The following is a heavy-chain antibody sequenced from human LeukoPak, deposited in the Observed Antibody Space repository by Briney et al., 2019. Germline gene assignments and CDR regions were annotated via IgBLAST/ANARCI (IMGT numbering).Heavy chain of an antibody. J-gene: IGHJ3*02. CDR3: ATAPGIVVGTPDFDI. D-gene: IGHD2-2*01. CDR1: GYTFTSYG. CDR2: ISAYNGNT. V-gene: IGHV1-18*01. Sequence: ASVKVSCKASGYTFTSYGISWVRQAPGQGLEWMGWISAYNGNTNYAQKLQGRVTMTTDTSTSTAYMELSSLRSEDTAVYYCATAPGIVVGTPDFDIWGQGTMVTVSS.